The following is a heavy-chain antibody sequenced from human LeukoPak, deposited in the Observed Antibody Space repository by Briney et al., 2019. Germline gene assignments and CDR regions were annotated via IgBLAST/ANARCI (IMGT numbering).Heavy chain of an antibody. CDR1: GFTVSTYD. Sequence: GGSLRLSCAASGFTVSTYDMSWVRQAPGKGPEWVSGFSGSGGSADYADSVKGRFTISRDNSKNTLYLQMNSLRAEDMAVYYCARDLGLYGGNSKDYWGQGTLVTVSS. D-gene: IGHD4-23*01. CDR3: ARDLGLYGGNSKDY. CDR2: FSGSGGSA. J-gene: IGHJ4*02. V-gene: IGHV3-23*01.